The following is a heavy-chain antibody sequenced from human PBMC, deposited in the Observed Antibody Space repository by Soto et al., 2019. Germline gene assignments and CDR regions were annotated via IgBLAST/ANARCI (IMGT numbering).Heavy chain of an antibody. CDR3: SRGRRGYSYGHEFDY. CDR1: GFTFSSYG. CDR2: ISYDGSNK. D-gene: IGHD5-18*01. Sequence: ESGGGVVQPGRSLRLSCAASGFTFSSYGMHWVRQAPGKGLEWVAVISYDGSNKYYADSVKGRFTISRDNSKNTLYLQMNSLRAEDTAVYYCSRGRRGYSYGHEFDYWGQGTLVTVSS. J-gene: IGHJ4*02. V-gene: IGHV3-30*03.